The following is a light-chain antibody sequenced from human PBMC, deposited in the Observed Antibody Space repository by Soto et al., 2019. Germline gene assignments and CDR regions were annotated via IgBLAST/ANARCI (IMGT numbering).Light chain of an antibody. J-gene: IGKJ2*01. CDR3: HPRSSQPRYT. Sequence: EIVLTQSPATLSLSPGERATLSCRTSQNVGTSVAWYQQKPGQAPRLLISDASDRVPGIPPRFSGRGYETDFTLTISRLEPDDFAVYFCHPRSSQPRYTFGQGTRLEMK. CDR1: QNVGTS. CDR2: DAS. V-gene: IGKV3-11*01.